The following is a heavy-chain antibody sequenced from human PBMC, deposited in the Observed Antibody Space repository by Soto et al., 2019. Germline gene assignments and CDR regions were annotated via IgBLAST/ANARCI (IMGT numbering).Heavy chain of an antibody. V-gene: IGHV3-53*04. CDR3: AARVVAATGFDF. CDR1: GFTVTNHY. CDR2: IYSGGAT. J-gene: IGHJ4*02. Sequence: EVQVVDSGGDLVQPGGSLRLSCAASGFTVTNHYIIWVRQAPGKGLEWVSVIYSGGATYYADSVKGRFTISRHNAKNTVFLQMNSLRSGGTAVYYCAARVVAATGFDFWGQGTLVTVSS. D-gene: IGHD2-15*01.